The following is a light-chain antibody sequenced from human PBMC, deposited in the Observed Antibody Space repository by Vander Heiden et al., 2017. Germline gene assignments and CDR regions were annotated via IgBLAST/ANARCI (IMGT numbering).Light chain of an antibody. CDR3: QQRSNFAT. J-gene: IGKJ2*01. CDR1: QSVSSY. V-gene: IGKV3-11*01. CDR2: EAS. Sequence: EIVLTQSPATLSLSPGERATLSCRASQSVSSYLAWYQQKPGQAPRLLIYEASNRATGIPARFSGSGSGTDFTLTISSLEPEDFAVYYCQQRSNFATFGQGTKLEIK.